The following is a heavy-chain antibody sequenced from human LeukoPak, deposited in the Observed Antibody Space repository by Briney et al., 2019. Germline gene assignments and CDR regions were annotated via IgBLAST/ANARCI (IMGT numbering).Heavy chain of an antibody. D-gene: IGHD2-21*01. J-gene: IGHJ4*02. CDR1: GGSISSYY. V-gene: IGHV4-59*01. CDR2: NYYNGST. CDR3: GRGGGTYCGGDCYNDFDY. Sequence: ASETLALTCTVSGGSISSYYWSWVPQPPGKGLECVGYNYYNGSTNYNPSLKTQVTISVDTYKHQFSLNLSTVTAADTAVYYCGRGGGTYCGGDCYNDFDYWGQGTLVTVSS.